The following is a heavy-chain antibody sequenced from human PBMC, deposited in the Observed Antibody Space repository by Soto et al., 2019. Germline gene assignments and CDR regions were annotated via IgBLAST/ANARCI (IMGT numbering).Heavy chain of an antibody. V-gene: IGHV4-34*01. CDR3: ARRVGLLGFGELLLWFDP. Sequence: QVQLQQWGAGLLKPSETLSLTCAVYGGSFSGYYWSWIRQPPGKGLEWNGEINHSGSTNYNPSLKNRVTISVETSRNHFTLKLSSVTAADKAVYYCARRVGLLGFGELLLWFDPWGQGTLVTVSS. J-gene: IGHJ5*02. CDR1: GGSFSGYY. D-gene: IGHD3-10*01. CDR2: INHSGST.